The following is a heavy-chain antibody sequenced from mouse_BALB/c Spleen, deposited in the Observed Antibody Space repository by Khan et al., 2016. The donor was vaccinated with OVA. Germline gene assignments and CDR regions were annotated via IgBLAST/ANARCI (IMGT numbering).Heavy chain of an antibody. V-gene: IGHV1-4*01. D-gene: IGHD2-14*01. J-gene: IGHJ3*01. CDR3: AREGAYYRSDGWFSY. Sequence: VQLQQSGAELARPGASVKMSCKASGYTFTTYTMHWVKQRPGQGPEWIGYINPSNGYTNYNQKFKDKSTLTADKSSSTAYMQLSSLTSDYSAVYYCAREGAYYRSDGWFSYWGQGTLVTVSA. CDR1: GYTFTTYT. CDR2: INPSNGYT.